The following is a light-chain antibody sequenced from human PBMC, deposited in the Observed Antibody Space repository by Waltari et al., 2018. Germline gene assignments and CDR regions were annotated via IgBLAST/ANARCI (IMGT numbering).Light chain of an antibody. Sequence: QSVLTQSPSASGTPGQRATISCSGSDSNIGGHFVHWYQQFPGTAPKLLIHRDNQRPSGVPDRFSGSKSGTSASLAISGLQSEDEALYFCAVWDDSLNGWVFGGGTKVTVL. CDR3: AVWDDSLNGWV. V-gene: IGLV1-44*01. J-gene: IGLJ3*02. CDR2: RDN. CDR1: DSNIGGHF.